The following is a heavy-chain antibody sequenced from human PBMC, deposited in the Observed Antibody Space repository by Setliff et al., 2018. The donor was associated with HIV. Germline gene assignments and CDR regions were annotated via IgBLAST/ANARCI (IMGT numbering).Heavy chain of an antibody. Sequence: SETLSLTCTISGGSISSYYWSWIRQPPGKGLEWIGSIYYSGSTYYNPSLTSRVTMSVDTSKTQFPLRLTSMTAADTAQYFCARDGGTSGTTDYDYWGQGILVTVSS. CDR3: ARDGGTSGTTDYDY. CDR2: IYYSGST. J-gene: IGHJ4*02. CDR1: GGSISSYY. V-gene: IGHV4-59*01. D-gene: IGHD1-1*01.